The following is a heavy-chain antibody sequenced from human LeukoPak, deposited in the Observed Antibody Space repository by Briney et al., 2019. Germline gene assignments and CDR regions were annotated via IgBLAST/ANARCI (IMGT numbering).Heavy chain of an antibody. V-gene: IGHV3-48*03. Sequence: GGSLRLSCAASGFTFSTYEMKWVRQAPGKGLEWVSYISSSGSTIYYADSVKGRFTISRDNAKNSLYLQMNSLRAEDTAVYVCARGPLHVVVPAATWFDPWGQGILVTVSS. CDR2: ISSSGSTI. CDR1: GFTFSTYE. J-gene: IGHJ5*02. D-gene: IGHD2-2*01. CDR3: ARGPLHVVVPAATWFDP.